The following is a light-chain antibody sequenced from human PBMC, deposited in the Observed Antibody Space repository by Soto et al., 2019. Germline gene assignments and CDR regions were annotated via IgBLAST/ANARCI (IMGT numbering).Light chain of an antibody. CDR3: QHYNSYSEA. J-gene: IGKJ1*01. CDR2: AAS. Sequence: DIQMTQSPSTLSASVGDRVTITCRASQGINNFLAWYQQKPGKAPNLLIYAASTLQSGVPSRFSGSGSGTEFTLTISSLQPDDFATYYCQHYNSYSEAFGQGTKVDIK. V-gene: IGKV1-9*01. CDR1: QGINNF.